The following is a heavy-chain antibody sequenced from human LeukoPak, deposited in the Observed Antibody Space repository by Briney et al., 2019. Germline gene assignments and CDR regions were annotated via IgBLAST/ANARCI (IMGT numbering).Heavy chain of an antibody. CDR3: ARYSFGFVLSYFYYMDV. D-gene: IGHD5-18*01. Sequence: ANSVKGRFTISRDNSKNTLHLQMNSLRVEDTAVYYCARYSFGFVLSYFYYMDVWGKGTTVTISS. J-gene: IGHJ6*03. V-gene: IGHV3-53*01.